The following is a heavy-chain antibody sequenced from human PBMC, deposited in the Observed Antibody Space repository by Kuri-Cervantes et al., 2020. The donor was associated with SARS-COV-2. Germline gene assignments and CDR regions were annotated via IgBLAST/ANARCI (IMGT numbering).Heavy chain of an antibody. Sequence: ASVKVSCKASGYTFTSYYMHWVRQAPGQGLEWMGIINPSGGSTSYAQKFQGRVTMTRDTSTSTVYMELSSLRSEDTAVYYCARGATTKRLLNIVVANNWFDPWGQGTLVTVSS. CDR1: GYTFTSYY. J-gene: IGHJ5*02. CDR3: ARGATTKRLLNIVVANNWFDP. CDR2: INPSGGST. V-gene: IGHV1-46*03. D-gene: IGHD2-15*01.